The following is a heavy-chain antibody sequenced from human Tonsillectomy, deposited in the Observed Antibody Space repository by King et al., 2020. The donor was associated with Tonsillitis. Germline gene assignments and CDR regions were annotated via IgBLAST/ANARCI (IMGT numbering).Heavy chain of an antibody. Sequence: VQLQESGPGLVKPSGTLSLTCAVSGGSISSSNWWSWVRQTPGKGLEWIGEIYHSGSTNYKPSLKSRVTISVDKSKNQFSLKVISLTAADTAVYYCTRGNGYDSAYYGMDVWGQGTTVTVSS. CDR2: IYHSGST. D-gene: IGHD3-3*01. CDR1: GGSISSSNW. V-gene: IGHV4-4*02. CDR3: TRGNGYDSAYYGMDV. J-gene: IGHJ6*02.